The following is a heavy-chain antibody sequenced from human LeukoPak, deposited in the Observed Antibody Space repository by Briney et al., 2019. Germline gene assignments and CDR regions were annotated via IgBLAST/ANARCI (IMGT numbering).Heavy chain of an antibody. CDR2: ISSSSNTI. CDR3: AGEGYYGAFDI. V-gene: IGHV3-48*02. D-gene: IGHD3-10*01. CDR1: GFTSSSYS. J-gene: IGHJ3*02. Sequence: GGSLRLSCAASGFTSSSYSMNWVRQAPGKGLEWVSYISSSSNTIYYADSVKGRFTISRDNAKNSLYLQMNRLRDEDTAVYYCAGEGYYGAFDIWGQGTMVTVSS.